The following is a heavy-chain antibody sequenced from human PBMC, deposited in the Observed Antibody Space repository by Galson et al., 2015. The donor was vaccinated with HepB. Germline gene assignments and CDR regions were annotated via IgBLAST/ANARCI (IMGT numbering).Heavy chain of an antibody. J-gene: IGHJ6*02. CDR2: MSSSTNYI. V-gene: IGHV3-21*01. Sequence: SLRLSCAASGSILSSYSMNWVRQAPGKGLEWVSSMSSSTNYIYYADSVKGRFTVSIDNAKNSLFLQMNSLRAEDMAVYYCATNTPAAVMRASGMDVWGQGTAVTVSS. CDR3: ATNTPAAVMRASGMDV. CDR1: GSILSSYS. D-gene: IGHD2-2*01.